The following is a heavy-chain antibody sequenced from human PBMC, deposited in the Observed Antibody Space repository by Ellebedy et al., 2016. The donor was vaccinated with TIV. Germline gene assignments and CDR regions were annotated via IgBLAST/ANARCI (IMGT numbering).Heavy chain of an antibody. CDR3: ARDRSGVQLWFGFDF. J-gene: IGHJ4*02. CDR2: IWYDGSNK. Sequence: GGSLRLSCAASGFTFSSYGMHWVRQAPGKGLEWVAVIWYDGSNKYYADSVKGRFTISRDNSKNTLYLQMNSLRAEDTAMYYCARDRSGVQLWFGFDFWGQGTLVTVSS. CDR1: GFTFSSYG. V-gene: IGHV3-33*08. D-gene: IGHD3-10*01.